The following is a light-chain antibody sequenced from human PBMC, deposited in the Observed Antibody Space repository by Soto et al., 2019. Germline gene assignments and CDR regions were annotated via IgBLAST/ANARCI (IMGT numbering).Light chain of an antibody. CDR1: QTISSW. J-gene: IGKJ1*01. CDR3: QHYASFSGT. CDR2: KAS. Sequence: DIQMTQSPSPLSGSVGDRVTITCRASQTISSWLAWYQQKPGKAPKLLIYKASTLKSGVPSRFSGSRSGTECTLTISSLQPDDVATYYCQHYASFSGTLGQGTKVDIK. V-gene: IGKV1-5*03.